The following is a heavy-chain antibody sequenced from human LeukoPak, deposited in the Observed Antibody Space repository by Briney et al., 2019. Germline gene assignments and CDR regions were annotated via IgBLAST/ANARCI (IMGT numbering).Heavy chain of an antibody. Sequence: GGSLRLSCAASGFTFSDYYMNWIRQTPGKGLEWVSYISTGGGAIYYADSVKGRFTISRDNSKNTLYLQMNSLRAEDTAVYYCARVGGYYYDSSGYYYGDYWGQGTLVTVSS. CDR1: GFTFSDYY. D-gene: IGHD3-22*01. J-gene: IGHJ4*02. CDR2: ISTGGGAI. V-gene: IGHV3-11*04. CDR3: ARVGGYYYDSSGYYYGDY.